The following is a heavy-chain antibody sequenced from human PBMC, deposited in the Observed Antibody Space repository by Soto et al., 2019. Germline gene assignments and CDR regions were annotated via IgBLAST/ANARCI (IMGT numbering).Heavy chain of an antibody. Sequence: GASVKVSCKASGYIFTGYYMHWVRQAPGQGLEWMGWINPNSGGTNYAQKFQGWVTMTRDTSISTAYMELSRLRSDDTAVYYCARELGSYTLDYWGQGTLVTVSS. V-gene: IGHV1-2*04. D-gene: IGHD3-10*01. CDR1: GYIFTGYY. J-gene: IGHJ4*02. CDR3: ARELGSYTLDY. CDR2: INPNSGGT.